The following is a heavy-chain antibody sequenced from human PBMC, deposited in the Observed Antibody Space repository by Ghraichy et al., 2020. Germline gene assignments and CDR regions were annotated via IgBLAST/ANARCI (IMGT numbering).Heavy chain of an antibody. Sequence: LSLTCAASGFTFSTYWMNWVRQAPGKGLEWVANIKQGGSEKYYADSVKGRFTISRDNAKNSLYLQMNSLRAEDTAVYYCARAVHGLGANSFDYWGQGALVTVSS. D-gene: IGHD3-16*01. V-gene: IGHV3-7*01. CDR3: ARAVHGLGANSFDY. CDR2: IKQGGSEK. J-gene: IGHJ4*02. CDR1: GFTFSTYW.